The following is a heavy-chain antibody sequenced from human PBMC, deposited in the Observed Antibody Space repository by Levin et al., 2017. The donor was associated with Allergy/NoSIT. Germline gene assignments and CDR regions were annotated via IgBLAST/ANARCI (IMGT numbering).Heavy chain of an antibody. V-gene: IGHV3-74*01. Sequence: PGGSLRLSCAVSGFTFSTYWMHWIRQAPGKGLVWVSRITSGGSATDYADSVKGRIIIFSDNARNTLYLQMNSLSAQGTAVYCCAKGGCSAASCLDYWGQGTLVTVSS. J-gene: IGHJ4*02. CDR1: GFTFSTYW. CDR2: ITSGGSAT. CDR3: AKGGCSAASCLDY. D-gene: IGHD2-15*01.